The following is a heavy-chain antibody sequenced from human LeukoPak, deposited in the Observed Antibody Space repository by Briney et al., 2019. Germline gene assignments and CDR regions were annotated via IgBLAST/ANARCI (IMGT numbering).Heavy chain of an antibody. CDR1: GFTFSSYG. J-gene: IGHJ4*02. CDR3: AKAEANEEYNWNPFYS. CDR2: IRYDGSNK. Sequence: PGGSLTDSCAASGFTFSSYGMHWVRQAPGKGLEWVAFIRYDGSNKYYADSVKGRFTISRDNSKNTLYLQMNSLRAEDTAVYYCAKAEANEEYNWNPFYSWGEGTLVTVSS. D-gene: IGHD1-20*01. V-gene: IGHV3-30*02.